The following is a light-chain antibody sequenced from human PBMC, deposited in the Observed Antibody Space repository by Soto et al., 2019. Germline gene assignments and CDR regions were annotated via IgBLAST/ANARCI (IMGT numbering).Light chain of an antibody. V-gene: IGLV2-14*02. CDR1: SSDVGSYNR. J-gene: IGLJ3*02. CDR2: EVS. Sequence: QSVLTQPASVSGSPGQSITISCTGGSSDVGSYNRVSWYRQHPGKAPQLMIYEVSNRPSGVSNRFSGSKSGNTASLTISGLQAEDDAYYFCSSLTRSVTWVIGGGTKVTVL. CDR3: SSLTRSVTWV.